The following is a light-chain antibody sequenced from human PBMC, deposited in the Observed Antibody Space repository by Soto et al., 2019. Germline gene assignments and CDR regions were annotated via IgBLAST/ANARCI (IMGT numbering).Light chain of an antibody. CDR3: QQSYSTPLT. Sequence: DIQMTQSPSSLSSSVGDRVTSTCRASQSISSYLNWYQQKPGKAPKLLIYKASTLKSGVPSRFSGSGSGTEFTLTISSLQPDDFATYYCQQSYSTPLTFGGGTKVDI. CDR1: QSISSY. V-gene: IGKV1-39*01. J-gene: IGKJ4*01. CDR2: KAS.